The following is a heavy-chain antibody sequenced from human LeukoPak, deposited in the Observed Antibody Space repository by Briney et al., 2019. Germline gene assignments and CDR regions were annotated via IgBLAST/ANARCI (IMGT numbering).Heavy chain of an antibody. D-gene: IGHD3-16*01. CDR1: GFTFSSYS. Sequence: GGSLRLSCAASGFTFSSYSMNWVRQAPGKGLEWVSTIRDRDRSTYYADSVKGRFTISRDNSKNTLYLQMNSLRAEDTAIYYCAKMTDHYGASDIWGQGTMVTVSS. J-gene: IGHJ3*02. V-gene: IGHV3-23*01. CDR2: IRDRDRST. CDR3: AKMTDHYGASDI.